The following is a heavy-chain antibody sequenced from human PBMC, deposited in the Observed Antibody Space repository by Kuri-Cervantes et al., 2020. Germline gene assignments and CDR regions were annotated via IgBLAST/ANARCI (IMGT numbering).Heavy chain of an antibody. CDR1: GFTFSSYA. V-gene: IGHV3-23*01. J-gene: IGHJ3*02. Sequence: GESLKISCAASGFTFSSYAMSWVRQAPGKGLEWVSAISGSGGSTYYADSVKGRFTISRDNSKNTLYLQMSSLRAEDTAVYYCAKSNSWYAFDIWGQGTMVTVSS. CDR3: AKSNSWYAFDI. CDR2: ISGSGGST. D-gene: IGHD6-13*01.